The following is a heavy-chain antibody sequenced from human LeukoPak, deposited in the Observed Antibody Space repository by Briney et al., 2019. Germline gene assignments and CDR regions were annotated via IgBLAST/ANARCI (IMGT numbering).Heavy chain of an antibody. Sequence: GGSLRLSCAASGFAFTSYNMNWVRQAPGKGLEWVSSITSSSSYIYYADSVKGRFTISRDNAKNSLYLQMDSLRVEDTAVYYCARDPYSGNYGAYYYYYMDVWGKGTTVTISS. J-gene: IGHJ6*03. D-gene: IGHD1-26*01. CDR3: ARDPYSGNYGAYYYYYMDV. V-gene: IGHV3-21*06. CDR2: ITSSSSYI. CDR1: GFAFTSYN.